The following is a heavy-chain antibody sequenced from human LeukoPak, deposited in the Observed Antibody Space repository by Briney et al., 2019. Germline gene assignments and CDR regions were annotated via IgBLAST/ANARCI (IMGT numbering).Heavy chain of an antibody. J-gene: IGHJ3*02. CDR3: VRQPSATAAFDI. V-gene: IGHV4-59*08. CDR2: FYYSGNT. Sequence: SETLSLTCAVLGGSINSYYWSWIRQPPGKGRELIGYFYYSGNTNYNPSFKSRVTISLDTSKNQFSLKLSSVSAADTDIYYCVRQPSATAAFDIWGQGKMVTVSS. D-gene: IGHD2-2*01. CDR1: GGSINSYY.